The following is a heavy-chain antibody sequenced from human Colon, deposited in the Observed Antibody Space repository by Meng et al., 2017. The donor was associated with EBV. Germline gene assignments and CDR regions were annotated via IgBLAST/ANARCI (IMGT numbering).Heavy chain of an antibody. D-gene: IGHD3-9*01. CDR2: VSHPGSA. CDR3: ARVPTTGYKDH. Sequence: HVLLQSLVAVLLNPSETRSLTCTFNGGSFSSYVWCWVRQPPGKGMEWIGEVSHPGSANYNPSLKSRVTISVDASEKQFSLRLTSVTAADSAVYYCARVPTTGYKDHWGQGTLVTVSS. CDR1: GGSFSSYV. V-gene: IGHV4-34*01. J-gene: IGHJ4*02.